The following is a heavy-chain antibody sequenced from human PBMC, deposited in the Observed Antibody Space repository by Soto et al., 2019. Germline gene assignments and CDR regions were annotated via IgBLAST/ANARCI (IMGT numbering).Heavy chain of an antibody. D-gene: IGHD1-26*01. J-gene: IGHJ6*02. V-gene: IGHV4-39*01. Sequence: SETLSLTCTVSGGSISSSSYYWGWIRQPPGKGLEWIGSIYYSGSTYYNPSLKSRVTISVDTSKNQFSLKLSSVTAADTAVYYCARQSRIVGATNYYYYGMDVWAKGPRSPSP. CDR3: ARQSRIVGATNYYYYGMDV. CDR2: IYYSGST. CDR1: GGSISSSSYY.